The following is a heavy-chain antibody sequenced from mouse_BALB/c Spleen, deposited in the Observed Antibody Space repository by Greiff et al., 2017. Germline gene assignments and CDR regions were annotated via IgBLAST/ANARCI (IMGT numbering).Heavy chain of an antibody. CDR2: IYPGDGDT. J-gene: IGHJ4*01. CDR3: ASPYY. Sequence: QVQLQQSGAELARPGASVKLSCKASGYTFTSYWMQWVKQRPGQGLEWIGAIYPGDGDTRYTQKFKGKATLTADKSSSTAYMQLSSLASEDSAVYYCASPYYWGQGTSVTVSS. V-gene: IGHV1-87*01. CDR1: GYTFTSYW.